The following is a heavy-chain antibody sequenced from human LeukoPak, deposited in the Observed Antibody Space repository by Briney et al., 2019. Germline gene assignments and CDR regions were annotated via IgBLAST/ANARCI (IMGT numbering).Heavy chain of an antibody. CDR1: GYTLTELS. Sequence: GASVKVSCKVSGYTLTELSMHWVRQAPGKGLEWVGGFDPEDGETIYAQKVQGRVTMTEDTSTDTASMELSSLRSEDTAVYYCATKEIPGAFDIWGQGTMVTVSS. V-gene: IGHV1-24*01. CDR3: ATKEIPGAFDI. CDR2: FDPEDGET. J-gene: IGHJ3*02.